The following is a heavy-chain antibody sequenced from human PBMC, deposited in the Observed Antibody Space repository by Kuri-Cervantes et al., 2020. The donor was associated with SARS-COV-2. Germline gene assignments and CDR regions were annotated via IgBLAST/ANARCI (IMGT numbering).Heavy chain of an antibody. CDR2: MNPNSGNT. V-gene: IGHV1-8*03. CDR3: ARGKVPAAIWAGSYYYYYMDV. J-gene: IGHJ6*03. D-gene: IGHD2-2*01. CDR1: GYTFTSYD. Sequence: GGSLRLSCKASGYTFTSYDINWVRQATGQGLEWMGWMNPNSGNTGYAQKFQGRVTITRNTSISTAYMELSSLRSEDTAVYYCARGKVPAAIWAGSYYYYYMDVWGKGTTVTVSS.